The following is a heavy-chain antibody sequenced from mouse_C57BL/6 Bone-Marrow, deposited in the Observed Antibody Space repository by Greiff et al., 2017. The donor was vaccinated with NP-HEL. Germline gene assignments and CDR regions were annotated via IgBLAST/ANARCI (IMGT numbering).Heavy chain of an antibody. CDR1: GSTFTSYG. CDR2: IYPRSGNT. CDR3: ASPYHYYAMDY. J-gene: IGHJ4*01. V-gene: IGHV1-81*01. Sequence: QVQLQQSGAELARPGASVKLSCKASGSTFTSYGISWVKQRIGQGLEWIGEIYPRSGNTYYNEKFKGKATLTADKSSSTAYMELRSLTSEDSAVYFCASPYHYYAMDYWGQGTSVTVSS.